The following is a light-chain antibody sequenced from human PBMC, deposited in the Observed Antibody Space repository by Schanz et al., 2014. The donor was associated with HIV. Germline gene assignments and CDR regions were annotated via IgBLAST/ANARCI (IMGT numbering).Light chain of an antibody. Sequence: EIVLTQSPGTLSLSPGERVTLSCRASQSVSSYLAWYQQKSGQAPRLLIYGASTRATGVPARFSGGGSGTEFTLTISRLQSEDFAVYYCQQYNDWPPITFGQGTRLESK. CDR1: QSVSSY. CDR2: GAS. V-gene: IGKV3-15*01. J-gene: IGKJ5*01. CDR3: QQYNDWPPIT.